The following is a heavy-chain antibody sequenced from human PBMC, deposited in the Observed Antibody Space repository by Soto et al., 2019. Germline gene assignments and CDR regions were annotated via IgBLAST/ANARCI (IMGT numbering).Heavy chain of an antibody. J-gene: IGHJ5*02. V-gene: IGHV3-74*01. D-gene: IGHD6-13*01. Sequence: EVQLVESGGGLVQPGGSLRLSCAASGFTLSSYWMHWVRQAPGKGLVWVSRLNSDGSSTRYADSVRGRFTISRDNAKNTLYLQMNSLRAENTAVYYGTRGSHGTSGAIKAHDHWGRGTLVTVSS. CDR3: TRGSHGTSGAIKAHDH. CDR2: LNSDGSST. CDR1: GFTLSSYW.